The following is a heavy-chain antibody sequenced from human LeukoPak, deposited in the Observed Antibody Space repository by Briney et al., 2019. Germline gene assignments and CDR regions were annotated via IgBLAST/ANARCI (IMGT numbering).Heavy chain of an antibody. CDR2: INHSGGT. CDR1: GGYFSGYY. Sequence: PSETLSLTCAVYGGYFSGYYWSWIRQPPGKGLEWIGEINHSGGTNYNPSLKSRVTISVDTSKNQFSLKLSSVTAADTAVYYCATPYCSGGSCYSYPAYWGQGTLVTVSS. D-gene: IGHD2-15*01. V-gene: IGHV4-34*01. J-gene: IGHJ4*02. CDR3: ATPYCSGGSCYSYPAY.